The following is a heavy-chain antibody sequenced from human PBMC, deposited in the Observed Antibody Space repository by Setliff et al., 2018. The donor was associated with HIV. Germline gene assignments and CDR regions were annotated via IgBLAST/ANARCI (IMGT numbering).Heavy chain of an antibody. V-gene: IGHV1-18*01. J-gene: IGHJ4*02. Sequence: GASVKVSCKASGYSFSSYGISWVRQAPGQGLEWMGWISAYNGNTNYAQKLQGRVTMTTDTSRSTAYMELSSLTSEDTAVYYCARDPSGHSYGYYFDLWGQGTLVTVSS. D-gene: IGHD5-18*01. CDR2: ISAYNGNT. CDR1: GYSFSSYG. CDR3: ARDPSGHSYGYYFDL.